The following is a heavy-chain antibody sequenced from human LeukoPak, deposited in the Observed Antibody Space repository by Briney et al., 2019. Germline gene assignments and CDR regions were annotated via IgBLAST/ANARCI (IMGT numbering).Heavy chain of an antibody. Sequence: TSETLSLTCTVSGGSISSYYWSWIRQPAGRGLKWIGRIYTSGSTNYNPSLKSRVTMSVDTSKNQFSLKLSSVTAADTAVYYCAREPAAGLFDYWGQGTLVTVSS. CDR3: AREPAAGLFDY. CDR2: IYTSGST. J-gene: IGHJ4*02. CDR1: GGSISSYY. D-gene: IGHD6-13*01. V-gene: IGHV4-4*07.